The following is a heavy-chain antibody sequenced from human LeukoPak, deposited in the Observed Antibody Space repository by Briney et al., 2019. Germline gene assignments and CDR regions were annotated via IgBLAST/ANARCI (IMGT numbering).Heavy chain of an antibody. J-gene: IGHJ4*02. CDR2: VIPIFGTA. V-gene: IGHV1-69*13. CDR1: GGTFSSYA. CDR3: ARDLPLSGSYFGGGDY. D-gene: IGHD1-26*01. Sequence: SVKVSCKASGGTFSSYAISWVRQAPGQGLEWMGGVIPIFGTANYAQKFQGRVTITADESTSTAYMELSSLRSEDTAVYYCARDLPLSGSYFGGGDYWGQGTLVTVSS.